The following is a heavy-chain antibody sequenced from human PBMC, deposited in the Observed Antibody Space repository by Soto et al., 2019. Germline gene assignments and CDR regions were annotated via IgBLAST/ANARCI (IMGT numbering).Heavy chain of an antibody. D-gene: IGHD6-13*01. Sequence: PVGALRVSCAASGFTFSSYAMSWVRQAPGRGLEWVSAISGSGGSTYYADSVKGRFTISRDNSKNTLYLQMNSLRAEDTAVYYCAKEAAGLNNWFDPWGQGTLVTVSS. J-gene: IGHJ5*02. V-gene: IGHV3-23*01. CDR2: ISGSGGST. CDR1: GFTFSSYA. CDR3: AKEAAGLNNWFDP.